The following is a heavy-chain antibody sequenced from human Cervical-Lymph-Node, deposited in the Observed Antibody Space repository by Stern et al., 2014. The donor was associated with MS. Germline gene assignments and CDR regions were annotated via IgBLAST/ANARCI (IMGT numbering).Heavy chain of an antibody. CDR3: GKDVLAGGMDV. V-gene: IGHV3-9*01. D-gene: IGHD2-15*01. CDR2: IYWNGGGA. CDR1: GDNLKDHA. Sequence: EVQLVESGGGLIQPGRSLRLSCTASGDNLKDHAMHWVRQTPGKGLEWVSGIYWNGGGASYAESVKGRFTLPSDNSKKSLYPQIDSLRVEDTALYYFGKDVLAGGMDVWGQGTTVTVSS. J-gene: IGHJ6*02.